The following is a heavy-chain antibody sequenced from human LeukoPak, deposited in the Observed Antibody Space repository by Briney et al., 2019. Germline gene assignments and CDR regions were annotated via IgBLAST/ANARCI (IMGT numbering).Heavy chain of an antibody. D-gene: IGHD2-15*01. CDR1: VGSISSYY. V-gene: IGHV4-59*01. Sequence: PSETLSLTCTVSVGSISSYYWSWIRQPPGKGLEWIGYIYYSGSTNYNPSLKSRVTMSVDTSKNQFSLKLSSVTAADTAIYYCARSVGLQAPIDYWGQGTLVTVSS. CDR3: ARSVGLQAPIDY. J-gene: IGHJ4*02. CDR2: IYYSGST.